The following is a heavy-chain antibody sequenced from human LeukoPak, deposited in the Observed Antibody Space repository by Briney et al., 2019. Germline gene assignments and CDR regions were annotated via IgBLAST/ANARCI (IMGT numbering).Heavy chain of an antibody. V-gene: IGHV3-21*01. J-gene: IGHJ4*02. CDR3: ARVKTYDYVWGSYGTKTHLDY. Sequence: GGPLRLSCAASGFTFSSYSMNWVRQAPGKGLEWVSSISSSSSYIYYADSVKGRFTISRDNAKNSLYLQMNSLRAEDTAVYYCARVKTYDYVWGSYGTKTHLDYWGQGTLVTVSS. CDR1: GFTFSSYS. D-gene: IGHD3-16*01. CDR2: ISSSSSYI.